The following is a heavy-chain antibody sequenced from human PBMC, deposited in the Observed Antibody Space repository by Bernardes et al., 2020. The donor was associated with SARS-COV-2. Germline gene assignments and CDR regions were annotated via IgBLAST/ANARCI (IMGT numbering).Heavy chain of an antibody. Sequence: ASVKVSCKASGYTFTSYDINWVRQATGQGLEWMGWMNPNSGNTGFAQKFQGRVTMTWSTSISTAYMELSSLRSEDTAVYYCASGVSEYTNYYFDSWGQGTLVTVSS. CDR1: GYTFTSYD. V-gene: IGHV1-8*02. D-gene: IGHD4-4*01. J-gene: IGHJ4*02. CDR2: MNPNSGNT. CDR3: ASGVSEYTNYYFDS.